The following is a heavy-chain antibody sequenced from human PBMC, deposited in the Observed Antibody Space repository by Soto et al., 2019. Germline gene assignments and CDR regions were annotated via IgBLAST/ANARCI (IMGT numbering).Heavy chain of an antibody. D-gene: IGHD3-10*01. CDR3: VVRTSTWDV. CDR1: GYSFTNYW. V-gene: IGHV5-51*01. J-gene: IGHJ6*02. Sequence: GESLKISCKGSGYSFTNYWIGWVRQMPGKGLEWMGIIYPGDSDTRCSPSFQGQVTISADKSLTTAYLQCSSLKASDTAMYYCVVRTSTWDVWGQGTTVTVSS. CDR2: IYPGDSDT.